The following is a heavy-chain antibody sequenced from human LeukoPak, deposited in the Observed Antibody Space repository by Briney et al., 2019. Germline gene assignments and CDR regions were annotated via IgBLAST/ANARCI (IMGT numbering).Heavy chain of an antibody. J-gene: IGHJ6*03. CDR2: IHYSGST. CDR1: GGSISSSNYY. CDR3: ARESSREVGPTPEPTDSIAADEGPWKYYYYMDV. Sequence: SETLSLTCSASGGSISSSNYYWGWIRQPPGKGLEWIGSIHYSGSTNYNPSLKSRVTISVDTSKNQFSLKVTSVTAADTAVYYCARESSREVGPTPEPTDSIAADEGPWKYYYYMDVWGKGTTVTVSS. D-gene: IGHD6-13*01. V-gene: IGHV4-39*07.